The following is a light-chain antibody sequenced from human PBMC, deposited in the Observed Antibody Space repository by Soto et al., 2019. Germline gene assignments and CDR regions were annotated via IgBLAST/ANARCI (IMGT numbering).Light chain of an antibody. CDR3: QQYNSFSPYT. CDR2: DAS. J-gene: IGKJ2*01. CDR1: QTISSW. V-gene: IGKV1-5*01. Sequence: DIQMTQSPSTLSGSVGDRVTITCRASQTISSWLAWYQQKPGIAPKLLIYDASSLKSGVPSRFSGSGSGTEFTLTISSLQPDDFATYYCQQYNSFSPYTFGQGTKLEIK.